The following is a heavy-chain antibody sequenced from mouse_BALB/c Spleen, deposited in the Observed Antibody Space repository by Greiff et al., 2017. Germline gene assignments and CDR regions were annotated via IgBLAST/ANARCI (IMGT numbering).Heavy chain of an antibody. D-gene: IGHD1-1*01. J-gene: IGHJ1*01. CDR3: ARGYGSSYWYFDV. V-gene: IGHV1S137*01. Sequence: VQLQQSGAELVRPGVSVKISCKGSGYTFTDYAMHWVKQSHAKSLEWIGVISTYYGDASYNQKFKGKATMTVDKSSSTAYMELARLTSEDSAIYYCARGYGSSYWYFDVWGAGTTVTVAS. CDR2: ISTYYGDA. CDR1: GYTFTDYA.